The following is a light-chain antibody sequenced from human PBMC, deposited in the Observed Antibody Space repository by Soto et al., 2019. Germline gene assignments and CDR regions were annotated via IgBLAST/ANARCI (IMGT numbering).Light chain of an antibody. V-gene: IGKV2-28*01. CDR3: MQALQTPRT. CDR2: LGS. J-gene: IGKJ1*01. Sequence: DIGMTHSPLSLPVTPGEPASISCRSSQSLLHSNGYNYLDWYLQKPGQSPQLLIYLGSNRSSGVPDRFSGSGSGTDFTLKISRVEAEDVRVYYCMQALQTPRTFGHWNKVEIX. CDR1: QSLLHSNGYNY.